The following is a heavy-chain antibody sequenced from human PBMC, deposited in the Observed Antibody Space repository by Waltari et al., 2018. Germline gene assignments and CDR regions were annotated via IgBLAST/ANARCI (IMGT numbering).Heavy chain of an antibody. Sequence: EVQLVESGGGLIQPGGSLRLSCAASGFTVSSNYLSWVRQAPGKGLECVSVIYSGGSTYYADSVKGRFTISRDNSKNTLYLQMNSLRAEDTAVYYCARDFRTIFGIMDVWGQGTTVTVSS. V-gene: IGHV3-53*01. D-gene: IGHD3-3*01. J-gene: IGHJ6*02. CDR1: GFTVSSNY. CDR2: IYSGGST. CDR3: ARDFRTIFGIMDV.